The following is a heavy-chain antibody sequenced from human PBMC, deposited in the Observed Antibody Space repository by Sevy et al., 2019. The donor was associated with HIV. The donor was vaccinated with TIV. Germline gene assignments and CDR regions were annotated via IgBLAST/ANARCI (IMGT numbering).Heavy chain of an antibody. J-gene: IGHJ3*02. V-gene: IGHV3-53*01. CDR1: GFTVNSNY. CDR3: TRLSVYYYDSDGYYTTGNAFDI. Sequence: GGSLRLSCAATGFTVNSNYMSWVRQAPGKGLEWVSIIYTGDNTYYTDSVKGRVTISRDNSKNTLYLQMNSLRAEDTAYYYCTRLSVYYYDSDGYYTTGNAFDIWGQGTMVTVSS. D-gene: IGHD3-22*01. CDR2: IYTGDNT.